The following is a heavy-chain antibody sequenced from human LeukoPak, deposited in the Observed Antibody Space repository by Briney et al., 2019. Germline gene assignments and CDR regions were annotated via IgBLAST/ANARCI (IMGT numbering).Heavy chain of an antibody. CDR1: GFSFSSYS. CDR3: AKELIVATMEDYYYYMDV. CDR2: IRYDGSNK. J-gene: IGHJ6*03. D-gene: IGHD5-12*01. Sequence: GGSLRLSCAASGFSFSSYSMNWVRQAPGKGLEGVAFIRYDGSNKYYADSVKGRFTISRDNSKNTLYLQLNSLRAEDTAVYYCAKELIVATMEDYYYYMDVWGKGTTVTISS. V-gene: IGHV3-30*02.